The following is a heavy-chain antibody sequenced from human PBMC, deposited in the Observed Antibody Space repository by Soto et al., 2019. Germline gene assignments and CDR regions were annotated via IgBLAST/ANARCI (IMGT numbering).Heavy chain of an antibody. CDR2: IYYSGST. CDR1: GGSISRYY. Sequence: PSETRSLTWTVSGGSISRYYWSWIRQPPGKGLEWIGYIYYSGSTNYNPSLKSRVTISVDTSKNQFSLKLSSVTAADTAVYYCARGFKAGGGYNWLDPWGQGTLVTVS. J-gene: IGHJ5*02. V-gene: IGHV4-59*01. D-gene: IGHD2-8*02. CDR3: ARGFKAGGGYNWLDP.